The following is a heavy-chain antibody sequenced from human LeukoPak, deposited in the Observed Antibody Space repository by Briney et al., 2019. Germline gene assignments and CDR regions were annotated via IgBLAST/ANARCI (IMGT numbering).Heavy chain of an antibody. V-gene: IGHV3-30*04. D-gene: IGHD4-23*01. J-gene: IGHJ3*01. CDR3: AREMSFGGQGSPVGFDV. CDR1: GFTFSYYA. CDR2: MSYDGSNK. Sequence: GGSLRLSCAASGFTFSYYALHWVRQAPGKGLEWVAVMSYDGSNKHYADSVKGRFTISRDNSKNTLYLEMNSLRAEDTAVYYCAREMSFGGQGSPVGFDVWGQGTLVSVSS.